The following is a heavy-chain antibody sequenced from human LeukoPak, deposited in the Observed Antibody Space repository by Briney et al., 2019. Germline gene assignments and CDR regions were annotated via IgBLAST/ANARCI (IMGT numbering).Heavy chain of an antibody. D-gene: IGHD3-3*01. CDR2: MNPNSGNT. CDR3: ARGLYYDFWSGYYYYYYMDV. V-gene: IGHV1-8*01. Sequence: ASVKVSCKASGYTFTSYDINWVRQATGQGLEWIGWMNPNSGNTGYAQKFQGRVTRTRNTSISTAYMELSSLRSEDTAVYYCARGLYYDFWSGYYYYYYMDVWGKGTTVTVSS. CDR1: GYTFTSYD. J-gene: IGHJ6*03.